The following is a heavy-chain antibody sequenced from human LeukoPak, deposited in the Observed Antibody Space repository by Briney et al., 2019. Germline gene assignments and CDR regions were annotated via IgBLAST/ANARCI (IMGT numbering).Heavy chain of an antibody. Sequence: NSSETLSLTCAVYGGSSSAYWWSWIRQPPGKGLEWIGEINPSGTTNYNPSLKGRVTISLDTSKNHFSLNLRSVTAADTAVYYCARPRKHDYYDMDVWGKGTTVTVSS. V-gene: IGHV4-34*01. CDR2: INPSGTT. CDR1: GGSSSAYW. CDR3: ARPRKHDYYDMDV. J-gene: IGHJ6*03.